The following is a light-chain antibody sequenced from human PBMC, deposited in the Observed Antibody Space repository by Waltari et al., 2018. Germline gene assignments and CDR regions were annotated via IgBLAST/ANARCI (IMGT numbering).Light chain of an antibody. J-gene: IGKJ1*01. V-gene: IGKV3-15*01. Sequence: EIVMTQSPATLSVSPGERTTPSCRASQSVSSNLAWYQQKPGQAPRLLIYGASNRATGIPARFSGSGTGTEFTLTISSMQSEDIAVYYCQQYNKWPPWTFGQGTKVEIK. CDR2: GAS. CDR3: QQYNKWPPWT. CDR1: QSVSSN.